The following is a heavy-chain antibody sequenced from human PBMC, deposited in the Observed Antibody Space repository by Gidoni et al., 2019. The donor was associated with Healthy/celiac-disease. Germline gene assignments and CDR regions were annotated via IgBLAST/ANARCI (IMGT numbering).Heavy chain of an antibody. CDR1: GGSISSYY. V-gene: IGHV4-59*01. CDR2: IYYSGST. Sequence: QVQLQESGPGLVKPSETLSLTCTVSGGSISSYYWSWIRQPPGKGLEWIGYIYYSGSTNYNPSLKSRVTISVDTSKNQFSLKLSSVTAADTAVYYCARTSYYYGSNYGMDVWGQGTTVTVSS. J-gene: IGHJ6*02. CDR3: ARTSYYYGSNYGMDV. D-gene: IGHD3-10*01.